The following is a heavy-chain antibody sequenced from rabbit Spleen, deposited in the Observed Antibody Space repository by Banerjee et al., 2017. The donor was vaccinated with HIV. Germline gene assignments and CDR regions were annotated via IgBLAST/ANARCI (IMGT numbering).Heavy chain of an antibody. V-gene: IGHV1S47*01. J-gene: IGHJ4*01. CDR1: GFDLSTYG. D-gene: IGHD1-1*01. CDR3: VRGASSSGYYSL. Sequence: QEQLVESGGGLVQPGGSLKLSCKASGFDLSTYGVSWVRQAPGKGLEWIGYIDPVFGISYYANWVNGRFTISSHNAQNTLFLQLNSLTAADTATYFCVRGASSSGYYSLWGQGTLVTVS. CDR2: IDPVFGIS.